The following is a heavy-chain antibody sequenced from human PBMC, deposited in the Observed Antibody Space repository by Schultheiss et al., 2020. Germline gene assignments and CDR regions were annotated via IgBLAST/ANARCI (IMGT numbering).Heavy chain of an antibody. D-gene: IGHD3-22*01. J-gene: IGHJ2*01. CDR2: INPNSGGT. V-gene: IGHV1-2*04. CDR3: ARDRGYYDSSGYYSRYWYFDL. Sequence: ASVKVSCKASGSTFTGYYMHWVRQAPGQGLEWMGWINPNSGGTNYAQKFQVWVTMTTDTSTSTAYMELRSLRSDDTAVYYCARDRGYYDSSGYYSRYWYFDLWGRGTLVTFSS. CDR1: GSTFTGYY.